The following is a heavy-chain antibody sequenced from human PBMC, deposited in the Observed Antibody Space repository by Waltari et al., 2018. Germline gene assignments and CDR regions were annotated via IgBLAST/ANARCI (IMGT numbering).Heavy chain of an antibody. J-gene: IGHJ4*02. Sequence: QVQLVESGGGVVQPGRSLRLSCAGSGLTFITYSLHWVRQAPGKGLECVAVILHDGSNKYYADSVKGRFTISRDNSKNTLYLQMNSLRAEDTATYFCARDRQSGGFRYDYWGQGTLVTVSS. V-gene: IGHV3-30*01. CDR1: GLTFITYS. CDR3: ARDRQSGGFRYDY. D-gene: IGHD1-1*01. CDR2: ILHDGSNK.